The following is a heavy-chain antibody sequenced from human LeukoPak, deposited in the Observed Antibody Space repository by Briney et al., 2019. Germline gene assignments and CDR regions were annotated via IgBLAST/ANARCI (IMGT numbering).Heavy chain of an antibody. V-gene: IGHV4-61*02. CDR2: IYSSGST. Sequence: SGPTLVNPSQTLSLTCTVSVGSISSGGYYWSWIRQPAGKGLEWIGRIYSSGSTNYNPSLKSRVTISVDTSKNQFSLKLNSVTAADTAVYYCARYNWNAAYFDYWGQGTLVTVSS. CDR3: ARYNWNAAYFDY. CDR1: VGSISSGGYY. J-gene: IGHJ4*02. D-gene: IGHD1-1*01.